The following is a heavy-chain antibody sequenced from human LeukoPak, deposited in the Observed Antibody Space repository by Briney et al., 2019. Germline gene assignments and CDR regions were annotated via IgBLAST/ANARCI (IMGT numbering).Heavy chain of an antibody. D-gene: IGHD3-3*01. CDR1: GYTFTGYY. V-gene: IGHV1-2*02. Sequence: ASVKVSCKASGYTFTGYYMHWVRQAPGQGLEWMGWINPNSGGTNYAQKFQGRVTMTRDTSISTAYMELSRLRSDDTAVYYCAKQSKYYDFWSGYRNNWFDPWGQRTLVTVSS. CDR2: INPNSGGT. CDR3: AKQSKYYDFWSGYRNNWFDP. J-gene: IGHJ5*02.